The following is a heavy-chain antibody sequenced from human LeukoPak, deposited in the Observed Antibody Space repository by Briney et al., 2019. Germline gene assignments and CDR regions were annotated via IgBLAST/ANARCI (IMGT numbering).Heavy chain of an antibody. J-gene: IGHJ5*02. Sequence: GASVKVSCKASGYTFTGYYMHWVRQAPGQGLEWMGWINPNSGGTNYAQKFQGRVTMTRDTSISTAYMELSRLRSDDTAVYYCARVGIWGLSSSWYGFDPWGQGTLVTVSS. CDR2: INPNSGGT. CDR3: ARVGIWGLSSSWYGFDP. CDR1: GYTFTGYY. V-gene: IGHV1-2*02. D-gene: IGHD6-13*01.